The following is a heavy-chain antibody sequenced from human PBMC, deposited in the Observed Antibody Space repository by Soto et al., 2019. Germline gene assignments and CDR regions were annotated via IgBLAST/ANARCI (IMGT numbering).Heavy chain of an antibody. J-gene: IGHJ4*02. CDR2: IYSGGST. V-gene: IGHV3-66*01. CDR3: ARDTASAGVDY. D-gene: IGHD6-13*01. Sequence: EVQLVESGGGLVQPGGSLRLSCAASGFTVSSNYMSWVRQAPGKGLEWVSIIYSGGSTYYADSVKGRFTISRDNSKNKLYIQMNSLRAEDTAVYYCARDTASAGVDYWGQGTLVTVSS. CDR1: GFTVSSNY.